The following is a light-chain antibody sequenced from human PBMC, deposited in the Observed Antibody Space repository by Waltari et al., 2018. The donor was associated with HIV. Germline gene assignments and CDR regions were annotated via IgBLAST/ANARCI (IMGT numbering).Light chain of an antibody. CDR2: RNN. CDR3: AAWDDSLSGFWV. V-gene: IGLV1-47*01. J-gene: IGLJ3*02. CDR1: SPHIGSNY. Sequence: QSVLTQPPSASGTPGQRVTIACSGSSPHIGSNYVYWYKQLPGTAPKLLIDRNNQRPSGVPDRFSGSKSGTSASLAISGLRSEDEADYYCAAWDDSLSGFWVFGGGTKLTVL.